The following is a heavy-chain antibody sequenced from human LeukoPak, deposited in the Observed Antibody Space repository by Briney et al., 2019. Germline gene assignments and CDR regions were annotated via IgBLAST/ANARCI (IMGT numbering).Heavy chain of an antibody. J-gene: IGHJ4*02. CDR2: INHSGST. CDR1: GGSISSGDYY. D-gene: IGHD1-26*01. CDR3: ARIKRWSGNYSY. V-gene: IGHV4-30-4*01. Sequence: SQTLSLTCTVSGGSISSGDYYWSWIRQPPGKGLEWIGEINHSGSTNYNPSLKSRVTISVDTSKNQFSLKLSSVTAADTAVYYCARIKRWSGNYSYWGQGTLVTVSS.